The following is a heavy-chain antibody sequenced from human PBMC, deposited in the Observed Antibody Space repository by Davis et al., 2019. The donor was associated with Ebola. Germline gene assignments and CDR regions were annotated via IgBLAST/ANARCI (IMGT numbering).Heavy chain of an antibody. J-gene: IGHJ4*02. D-gene: IGHD2/OR15-2a*01. V-gene: IGHV4-39*01. Sequence: SGYDMNWIRQSPGKGLEWIGTIYYSGSTYYNPSLKSRVSISVDTSKTQFSLKLSSVTAADTAVYYCARQSASMGYYFDYWGQGTLVTVSS. CDR3: ARQSASMGYYFDY. CDR2: IYYSGST. CDR1: SGYD.